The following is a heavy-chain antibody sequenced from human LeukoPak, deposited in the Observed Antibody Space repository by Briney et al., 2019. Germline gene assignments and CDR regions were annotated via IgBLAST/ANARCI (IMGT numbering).Heavy chain of an antibody. D-gene: IGHD6-19*01. CDR2: IIPIFGTA. J-gene: IGHJ5*02. V-gene: IGHV1-69*01. CDR3: ARSSGWYDWFDP. CDR1: GGTFSSYA. Sequence: SLKLSCKASGGTFSSYAISWVRQAPRQGLEWMGGIIPIFGTANYAQKFQGRVTITADESTSTAYMELSRLRSEDTAVYYCARSSGWYDWFDPWGQGTLVTVSS.